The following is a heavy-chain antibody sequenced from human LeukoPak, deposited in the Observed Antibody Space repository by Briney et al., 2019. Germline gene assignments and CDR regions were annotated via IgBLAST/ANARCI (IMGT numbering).Heavy chain of an antibody. CDR2: IHRSGST. J-gene: IGHJ4*02. D-gene: IGHD1-1*01. CDR1: GYSISSGYH. V-gene: IGHV4-38-2*02. CDR3: ARIDWNPDDF. Sequence: PSETLSLTCTVYGYSISSGYHWGWIRQPPGTGLQWIGNIHRSGSTYYNLSLKNRVTISVDTSKNQFSLKLSSVTAADTAVYYCARIDWNPDDFWGQGTLVIVSS.